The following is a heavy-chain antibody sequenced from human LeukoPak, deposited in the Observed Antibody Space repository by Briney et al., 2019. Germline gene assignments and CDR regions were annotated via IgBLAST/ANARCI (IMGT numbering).Heavy chain of an antibody. CDR1: GGSISSYY. CDR2: IYYSGST. D-gene: IGHD2-2*01. CDR3: AREEGSSTEGYYMDV. V-gene: IGHV4-59*01. Sequence: SETLSLTCTVSGGSISSYYWSWIRQPPGKGLEWIGYIYYSGSTNYNPSLKSRVTISVDTSKNQFSLKLSSVTAADTAVYYCAREEGSSTEGYYMDVWGKGTTVTVSS. J-gene: IGHJ6*03.